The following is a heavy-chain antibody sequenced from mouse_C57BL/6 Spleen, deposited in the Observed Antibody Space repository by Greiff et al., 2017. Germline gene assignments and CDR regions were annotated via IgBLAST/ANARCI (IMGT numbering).Heavy chain of an antibody. CDR2: ISSGRSTI. CDR1: GFTFSDYG. CDR3: ARDYYGSDV. Sequence: EVQLVESGGGLVKPGGSLRLSCAASGFTFSDYGMPWVRQAPEKGLEWVAYISSGRSTIYYADTVKGRFTISRDNAKNTLFLQMTSLRSEDTARYYCARDYYGSDVWGTGTTVTVSS. J-gene: IGHJ1*03. V-gene: IGHV5-17*01. D-gene: IGHD1-1*01.